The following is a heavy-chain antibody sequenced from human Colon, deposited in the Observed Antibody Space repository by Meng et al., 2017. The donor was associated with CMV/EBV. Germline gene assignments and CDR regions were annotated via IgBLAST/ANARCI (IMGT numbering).Heavy chain of an antibody. CDR3: ARDWAWTHDY. V-gene: IGHV1-69*08. CDR1: VDIISRQT. J-gene: IGHJ4*02. D-gene: IGHD1-1*01. Sequence: QVQLVQCGAEVKKPGSSVKVSCKTSVDIISRQTVSWVRQAPGQGLEWMGKIAHIFGTIKYAEKFQGRVTITADHPTSTVYMELISLRSDDTAVYYCARDWAWTHDYWGQGTLVTVSS. CDR2: IAHIFGTI.